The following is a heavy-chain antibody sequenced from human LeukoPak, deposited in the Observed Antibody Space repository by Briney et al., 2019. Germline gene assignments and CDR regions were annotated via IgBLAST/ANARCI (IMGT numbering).Heavy chain of an antibody. J-gene: IGHJ4*02. CDR3: ASGRHYYGSGSYYFDY. Sequence: PGGSLRLSCAASGFAFSSYAMHWVRQAPGKGLEWVAVISYDGSNKYYADSVKGRFTISRDNSKNTLYLQMNSLRAEDTAVYYCASGRHYYGSGSYYFDYWGQETLVTVSS. V-gene: IGHV3-30*04. CDR1: GFAFSSYA. D-gene: IGHD3-10*01. CDR2: ISYDGSNK.